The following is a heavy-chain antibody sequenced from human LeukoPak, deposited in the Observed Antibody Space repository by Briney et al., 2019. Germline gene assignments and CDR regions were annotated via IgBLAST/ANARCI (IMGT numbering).Heavy chain of an antibody. D-gene: IGHD3-9*01. Sequence: MTSETLSLTCAVYDGSITGYYWSWIRQTPGRGLEWVGEIHYTGVTSYNPSLKSRATISTDTSKNQFSLRLSSVTAADTAVYYCARGNILTGYCFDFWGQGALVTVSS. V-gene: IGHV4-34*01. J-gene: IGHJ4*02. CDR1: DGSITGYY. CDR2: IHYTGVT. CDR3: ARGNILTGYCFDF.